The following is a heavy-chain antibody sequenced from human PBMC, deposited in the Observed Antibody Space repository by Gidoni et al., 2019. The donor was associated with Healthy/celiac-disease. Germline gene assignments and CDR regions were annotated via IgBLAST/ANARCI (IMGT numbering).Heavy chain of an antibody. CDR1: GGTFSSYS. D-gene: IGHD3-22*01. Sequence: QVQLVQPGGEAKKPWCSVNVSCKAPGGTFSSYSISWVRQAPGQGREWMRGIIPIFSTANYAQKFQGRVTVTADESTGTAYMGLSSVRSEDTAVYYCAREFRMTMRAPYYFDYWGQGTLVTVSS. V-gene: IGHV1-69*01. J-gene: IGHJ4*02. CDR3: AREFRMTMRAPYYFDY. CDR2: IIPIFSTA.